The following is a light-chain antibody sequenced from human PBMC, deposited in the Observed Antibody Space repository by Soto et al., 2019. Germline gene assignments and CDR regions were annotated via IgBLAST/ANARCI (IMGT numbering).Light chain of an antibody. J-gene: IGLJ1*01. Sequence: QSVLTQPASVSGTPGQSITIACTGTSSDVGGYNFVSWYQQHPGKAPKLMIYDVTIRPSGVSSRFSGSKSGNTASLTISGLQDEDEADYYCSSYTSSSTLVFGTGTKLTVL. CDR1: SSDVGGYNF. CDR2: DVT. CDR3: SSYTSSSTLV. V-gene: IGLV2-14*01.